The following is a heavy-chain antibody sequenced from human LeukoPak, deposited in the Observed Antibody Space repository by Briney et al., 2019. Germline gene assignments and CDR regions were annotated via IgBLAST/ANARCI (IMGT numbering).Heavy chain of an antibody. CDR3: AKNFLESGPFSWYFDF. Sequence: GGSLRLSCAASGITFSNYGMSWVRQAPGKGLEWVSSITTSGAGTTCVDSVKGRFTISRDNSKNTLYLEMNSLRAEDTALYYCAKNFLESGPFSWYFDFWGRGTLVPVSS. J-gene: IGHJ2*01. CDR2: ITTSGAGT. D-gene: IGHD3-3*01. CDR1: GITFSNYG. V-gene: IGHV3-23*01.